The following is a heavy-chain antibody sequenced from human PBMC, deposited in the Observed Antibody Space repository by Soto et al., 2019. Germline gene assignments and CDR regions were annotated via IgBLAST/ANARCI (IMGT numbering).Heavy chain of an antibody. CDR1: GYTFTSYG. CDR2: ISAYNGNT. V-gene: IGHV1-18*01. Sequence: ASVKVSCKASGYTFTSYGISWVRQAPGQGLEWMGWISAYNGNTNYAQKLQGRVTMTTDTSTSTAYMELRSLRSDDTAVYYCARILYGGNSGWFEGFDFWAQGTLVTVSS. J-gene: IGHJ4*02. D-gene: IGHD4-17*01. CDR3: ARILYGGNSGWFEGFDF.